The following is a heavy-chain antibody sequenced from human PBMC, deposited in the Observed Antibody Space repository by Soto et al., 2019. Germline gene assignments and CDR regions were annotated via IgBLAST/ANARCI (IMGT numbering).Heavy chain of an antibody. D-gene: IGHD3-10*01. CDR2: IYPGDSDT. CDR3: AGGGVRGVITRTRDYYGMDV. CDR1: GYSFSSYW. Sequence: GASLQISCKGAGYSFSSYWIAWVRQMPGKGLEWMGIIYPGDSDTRYSPSFQGQVTISADKSISTAFLQWSSLKASDTAMYYCAGGGVRGVITRTRDYYGMDVWGQGTTVTV. J-gene: IGHJ6*02. V-gene: IGHV5-51*01.